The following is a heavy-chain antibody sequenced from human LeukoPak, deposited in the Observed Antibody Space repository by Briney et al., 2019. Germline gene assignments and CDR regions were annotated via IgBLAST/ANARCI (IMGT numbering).Heavy chain of an antibody. D-gene: IGHD3-3*01. CDR3: TRDLTTIFGVVIIGSDY. CDR1: GFTFGDYA. Sequence: SLRLSCTASGFTFGDYAMSWFRQAPGKGLEWVGFIRSKAYGGTTEYAASVKGRFTISRDDSKSIAYLQMNSLKTEDTAVYYCTRDLTTIFGVVIIGSDYWGQGTLVTVSS. V-gene: IGHV3-49*03. J-gene: IGHJ4*02. CDR2: IRSKAYGGTT.